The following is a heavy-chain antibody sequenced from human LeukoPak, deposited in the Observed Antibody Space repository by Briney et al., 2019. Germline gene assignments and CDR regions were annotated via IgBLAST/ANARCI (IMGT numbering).Heavy chain of an antibody. D-gene: IGHD3-10*01. CDR3: ARDRGYGSGAMDV. CDR1: GFTFSKNG. Sequence: PGRSLRLSCAASGFTFSKNGMHWVRQAPGKGLEWVAVIYHDGSNKFSTDSVKGRFTISRDNSKNALYLQMDSLRVEDTAVYYCARDRGYGSGAMDVWGQGTTVTVSS. J-gene: IGHJ6*02. V-gene: IGHV3-33*01. CDR2: IYHDGSNK.